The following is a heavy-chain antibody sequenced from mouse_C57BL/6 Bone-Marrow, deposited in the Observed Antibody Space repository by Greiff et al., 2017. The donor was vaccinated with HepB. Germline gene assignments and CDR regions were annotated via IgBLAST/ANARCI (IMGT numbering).Heavy chain of an antibody. CDR3: SEDAAVYYCASSFYYGNCYYAMDY. Sequence: QVQLQQSGPELARPWASVKISCQAFYTFSRRVHFAIRDTNYWMQWVKQRPGQGLEWNGAIYPGNGDTSYNQKFKGKATLTADKSSSTAYMQISNLTSEDAAVYYCASSFYYGNCYYAMDYWGQGTAVTVSA. J-gene: IGHJ4*01. CDR2: GQGLEWNG. V-gene: IGHV1-87*01. D-gene: IGHD2-1*01. CDR1: YTFSRRVH.